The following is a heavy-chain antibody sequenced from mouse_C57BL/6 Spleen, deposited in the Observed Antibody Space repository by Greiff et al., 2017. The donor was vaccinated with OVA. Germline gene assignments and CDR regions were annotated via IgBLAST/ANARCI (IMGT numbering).Heavy chain of an antibody. D-gene: IGHD1-1*01. V-gene: IGHV10-1*01. CDR3: VRDGSSYWYFDV. CDR2: IRSKSNNYAT. CDR1: GFSFNTYA. J-gene: IGHJ1*03. Sequence: EVKLVESGGGLVQPKGSLKLSCAASGFSFNTYAMNWVRQAPGQGLEWVARIRSKSNNYATYYADSVKDRFTISRDDSESMLYLQMNNLKTEDTAMYYCVRDGSSYWYFDVWGTGTTVTVSS.